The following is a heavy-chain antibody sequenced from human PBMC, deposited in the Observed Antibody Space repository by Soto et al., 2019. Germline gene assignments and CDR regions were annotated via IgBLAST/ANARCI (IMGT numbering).Heavy chain of an antibody. CDR2: VYHTGAT. J-gene: IGHJ5*02. V-gene: IGHV4-31*03. Sequence: QVQLQESGPGLVEPSQTLSLVCSVSGDPLSYGGYYWSWVRQSPGKALEWIGFVYHTGATYYHPSLESRVTMAVAMAKDEFSVKLTSVKAADTATYYGAREGHYSWEWLNPWGQGILVTVSS. CDR3: AREGHYSWEWLNP. D-gene: IGHD4-4*01. CDR1: GDPLSYGGYY.